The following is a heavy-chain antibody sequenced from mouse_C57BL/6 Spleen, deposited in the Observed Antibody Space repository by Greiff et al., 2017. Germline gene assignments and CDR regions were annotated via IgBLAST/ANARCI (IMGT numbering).Heavy chain of an antibody. CDR1: GYTFTSYW. CDR2: IHPNSGST. D-gene: IGHD2-2*01. V-gene: IGHV1-64*01. Sequence: QVQLQQPGAELVKPGASVKLSCKASGYTFTSYWMPWVKQRPGQGLEWIGMIHPNSGSTNYNEKFKSKATLTVDKSSSTAYMQLSSLTSEDSAVYYCARKGYDDYAMDYWGQGTSVTVSS. CDR3: ARKGYDDYAMDY. J-gene: IGHJ4*01.